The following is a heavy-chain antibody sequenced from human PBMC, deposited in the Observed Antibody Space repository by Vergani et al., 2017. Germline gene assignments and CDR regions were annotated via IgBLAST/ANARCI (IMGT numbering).Heavy chain of an antibody. CDR3: VKDNDYDADGPFDL. CDR1: GFTFSDFS. Sequence: EVQLVESGGGLVKPGGSLRLSCAASGFTFSDFSMSWVRQAPGKGLEWVAFIGSSGPYINYADSVKGRFIISRDNTNNSLFLQMNNLRHEDTALYFCVKDNDYDADGPFDLWGRGTLVTVSS. CDR2: IGSSGPYI. D-gene: IGHD3-16*01. J-gene: IGHJ2*01. V-gene: IGHV3-21*04.